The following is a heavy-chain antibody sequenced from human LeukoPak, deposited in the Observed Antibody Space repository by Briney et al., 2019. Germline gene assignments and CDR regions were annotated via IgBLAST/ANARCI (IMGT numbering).Heavy chain of an antibody. J-gene: IGHJ5*02. CDR1: GGSISSGGYY. D-gene: IGHD1-14*01. CDR3: ARVRNRPVGWFDP. V-gene: IGHV4-31*03. CDR2: IYYSGST. Sequence: SETLSLTCTVSGGSISSGGYYWSWIRQHPGKGLECIGYIYYSGSTYYNPSLKSRVTISVDTSKNQFSLKLSSVTAADTAVYYCARVRNRPVGWFDPWGQGTLVTVSS.